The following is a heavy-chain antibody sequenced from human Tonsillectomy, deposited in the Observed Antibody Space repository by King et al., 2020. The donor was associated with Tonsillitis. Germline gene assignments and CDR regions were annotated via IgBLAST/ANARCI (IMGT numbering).Heavy chain of an antibody. CDR3: AHYPSDRSHDVYWYFVV. Sequence: LTLKESGPTLVKPTQTLTLTCSFSGFSLNTRGVGVGWIRQPPGKALEWLGVIYWDDDKRYSSSLKNRLAITKDTSKQQVVLTMTNLDPVYTATYYCAHYPSDRSHDVYWYFVVWGRGTLVLVSS. CDR2: IYWDDDK. D-gene: IGHD3-16*01. V-gene: IGHV2-5*02. CDR1: GFSLNTRGVG. J-gene: IGHJ2*01.